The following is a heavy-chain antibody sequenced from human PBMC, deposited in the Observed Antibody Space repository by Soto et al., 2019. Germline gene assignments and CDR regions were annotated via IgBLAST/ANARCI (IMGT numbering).Heavy chain of an antibody. Sequence: QVQLVQSGAEVRKPGASVKVSCKPSGYTFNTYYLHWLRQAPGQALEWMGVIHPSGGGTTYAQKFLGRVTVTRDTSTTTVFMALRSLRSDDPAVYYCARGGHIAVVPASFDNWGQGTLVTVSS. V-gene: IGHV1-46*02. J-gene: IGHJ4*02. CDR2: IHPSGGGT. CDR1: GYTFNTYY. CDR3: ARGGHIAVVPASFDN. D-gene: IGHD2-21*02.